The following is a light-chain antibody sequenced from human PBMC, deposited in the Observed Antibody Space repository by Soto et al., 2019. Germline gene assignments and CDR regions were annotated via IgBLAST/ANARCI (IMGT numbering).Light chain of an antibody. CDR1: SSDVGGYNH. J-gene: IGLJ1*01. Sequence: QSVLTQPASVSGSPGQSITISCTGTSSDVGGYNHVSWYQQHPGKAPKLIIYEVANRPSGVSNRFSASKSANTASLTISGLQAEDDADYYCSSYTSSSSFYVFGTGTKLTVL. CDR2: EVA. V-gene: IGLV2-14*01. CDR3: SSYTSSSSFYV.